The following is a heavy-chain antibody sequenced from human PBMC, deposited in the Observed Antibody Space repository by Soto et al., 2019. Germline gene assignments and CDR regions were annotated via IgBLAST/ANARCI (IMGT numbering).Heavy chain of an antibody. V-gene: IGHV3-23*01. CDR3: ARDWYYYDSSGPIDAFDI. J-gene: IGHJ3*02. Sequence: GGSLRLSCAASGFTFSSYAMSWVRQAPGKGLEWVSAISGSGGSTYYADSVKGRFTISRDNSKNTLYLQMNSLRAEDTAVYYCARDWYYYDSSGPIDAFDIWGQGTMVTVSS. D-gene: IGHD3-22*01. CDR2: ISGSGGST. CDR1: GFTFSSYA.